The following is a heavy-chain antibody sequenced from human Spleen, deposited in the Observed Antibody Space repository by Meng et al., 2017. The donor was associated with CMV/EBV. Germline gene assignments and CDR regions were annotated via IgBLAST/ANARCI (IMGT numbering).Heavy chain of an antibody. CDR2: ISTHNGNT. CDR3: ARGIGASGYYFDN. J-gene: IGHJ4*02. D-gene: IGHD3-16*02. V-gene: IGHV1-18*04. Sequence: SVKVFCKASGYTFSNYVISWVRQAPGQGLEWMGWISTHNGNTNYVQKLQGRVTMTTDTSTSTAYMELRGLRSDDAAVYYCARGIGASGYYFDNWGQGTLVTVSS. CDR1: GYTFSNYV.